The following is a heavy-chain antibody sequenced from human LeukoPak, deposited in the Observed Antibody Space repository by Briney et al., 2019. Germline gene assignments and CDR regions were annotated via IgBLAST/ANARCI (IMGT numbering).Heavy chain of an antibody. V-gene: IGHV4-39*01. Sequence: ASETLSLTCTVSGGSISSSSYFWAWIRQPPGKGLEWIGSIYYSGSTYCNPSLNSRVTISVDTSKNQFSLNLSPVTAADTAVYYCARLITAFQAFDSWGQGTLVTVSS. CDR3: ARLITAFQAFDS. J-gene: IGHJ4*02. CDR2: IYYSGST. CDR1: GGSISSSSYF. D-gene: IGHD3-16*01.